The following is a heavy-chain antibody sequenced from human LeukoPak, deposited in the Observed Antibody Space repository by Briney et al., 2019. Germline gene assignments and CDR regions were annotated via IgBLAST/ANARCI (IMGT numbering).Heavy chain of an antibody. Sequence: ASVKVSCKASGYTFTGHYMHWVRQAPGQGLEWMGWINPNSGGTNYAQKFQGRATMTRDTSISTAYMELSRLRSDDTAVYYCARVSGGQLAPGVWGQGTLVTVSS. CDR3: ARVSGGQLAPGV. J-gene: IGHJ4*02. CDR1: GYTFTGHY. CDR2: INPNSGGT. V-gene: IGHV1-2*02. D-gene: IGHD6-6*01.